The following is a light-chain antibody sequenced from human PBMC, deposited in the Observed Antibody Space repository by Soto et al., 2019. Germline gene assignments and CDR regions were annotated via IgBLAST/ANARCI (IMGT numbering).Light chain of an antibody. J-gene: IGKJ5*01. V-gene: IGKV1-33*01. CDR1: QDISNY. CDR2: DAS. CDR3: QQDDNLPIT. Sequence: DIQMTQSPSSLSASVGDRVTITCQASQDISNYLNWYQQKPGKAPKLLIYDASNLETGVPSRFSGSGSGTDVAVTISSLQAEDIAKYYCQQDDNLPITFGHGTRLEIK.